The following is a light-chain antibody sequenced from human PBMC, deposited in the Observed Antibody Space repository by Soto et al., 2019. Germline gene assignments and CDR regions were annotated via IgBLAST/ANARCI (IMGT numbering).Light chain of an antibody. CDR1: SSDVGSYNR. V-gene: IGLV2-18*02. CDR2: EVS. Sequence: QSALTQPPSVSGSPGQSVTISCTGTSSDVGSYNRVSWYQQPPGTAPKLMIYEVSNRPSGVPDRFSGSKSGNTASLTISGLQAEDEGDYYCSSYTSSSTHVVFGGGTKVTVL. J-gene: IGLJ2*01. CDR3: SSYTSSSTHVV.